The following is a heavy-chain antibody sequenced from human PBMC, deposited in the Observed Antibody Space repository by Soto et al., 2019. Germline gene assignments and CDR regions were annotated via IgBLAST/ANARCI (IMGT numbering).Heavy chain of an antibody. CDR3: ARWKRSSSSGWDY. CDR1: GGSISSSSYY. Sequence: PSETLSLTCTVSGGSISSSSYYWGWIRQPPGKGLEWIGSIYYSGSTYYNPPLKSRVTISVDTSKNQFSLKLSSVTAADTAVYYCARWKRSSSSGWDYWGQGTLVTVSS. D-gene: IGHD6-6*01. CDR2: IYYSGST. J-gene: IGHJ4*02. V-gene: IGHV4-39*01.